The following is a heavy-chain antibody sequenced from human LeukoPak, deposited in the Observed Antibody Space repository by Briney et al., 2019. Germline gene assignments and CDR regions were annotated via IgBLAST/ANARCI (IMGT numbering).Heavy chain of an antibody. Sequence: GGSLRLSCAGSGFTFSSHGMDWVRQAPGKGLEWVSSISSSSSYIYYADSVKGRFTISRDNAKNSLYLQMNSLRAEDTAVYYCARDKTLRYFDWLLSHDAFDIWGQGTMVTVSS. CDR3: ARDKTLRYFDWLLSHDAFDI. D-gene: IGHD3-9*01. CDR2: ISSSSSYI. J-gene: IGHJ3*02. V-gene: IGHV3-21*01. CDR1: GFTFSSHG.